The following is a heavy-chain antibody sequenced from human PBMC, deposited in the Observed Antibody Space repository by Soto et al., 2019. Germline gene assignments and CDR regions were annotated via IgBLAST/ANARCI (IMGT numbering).Heavy chain of an antibody. CDR1: GFTLSSCS. V-gene: IGHV3-48*01. Sequence: EVQLVESGGGLVQPGGSLRLSCAASGFTLSSCSMNWFRQAPGQALAWISYINTGSTTTQYADSVKGRFTISRDNAKNALYLQMHSLTAEDTAVYYCARECSSGWSDYWGQGTLVTVSS. CDR2: INTGSTTT. J-gene: IGHJ4*02. CDR3: ARECSSGWSDY. D-gene: IGHD6-19*01.